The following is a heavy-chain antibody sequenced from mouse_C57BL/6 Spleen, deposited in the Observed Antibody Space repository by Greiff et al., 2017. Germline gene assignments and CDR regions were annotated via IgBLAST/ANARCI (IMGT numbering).Heavy chain of an antibody. V-gene: IGHV1-80*01. J-gene: IGHJ2*01. CDR3: ARRDYGSSYVDY. Sequence: VQLQQSGAELVKPGASVKISCKASGYAFSSHWMNWVKQRPGKGLEWIGQIYPGDGDTNYNGKFKGKATLTADKSSSTAYMQLSSLTSEDSAVYFCARRDYGSSYVDYWGQGTTLTVSS. D-gene: IGHD1-1*01. CDR2: IYPGDGDT. CDR1: GYAFSSHW.